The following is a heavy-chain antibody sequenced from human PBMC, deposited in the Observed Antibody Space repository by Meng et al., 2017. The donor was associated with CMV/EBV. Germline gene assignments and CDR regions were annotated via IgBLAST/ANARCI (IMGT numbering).Heavy chain of an antibody. V-gene: IGHV1-2*02. CDR1: GYTCTGYY. D-gene: IGHD6-19*01. Sequence: VQLVQAGAEVKKPGSSVKVSCKASGYTCTGYYMQWVRQAPGQGLEWMGWINPNSGGTNYAQKFQGRVTMTRDTSISTAYMELSRLRSDDTAVYYCARDRVAVAGNHWFDPWGQGTLVTVSS. J-gene: IGHJ5*02. CDR2: INPNSGGT. CDR3: ARDRVAVAGNHWFDP.